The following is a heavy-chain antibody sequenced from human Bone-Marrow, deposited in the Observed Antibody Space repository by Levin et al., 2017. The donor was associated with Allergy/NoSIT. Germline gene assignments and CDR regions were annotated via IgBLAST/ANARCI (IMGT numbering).Heavy chain of an antibody. CDR1: GGTFTNYA. V-gene: IGHV1-69*06. Sequence: GASVKVSCKASGGTFTNYAISWVRQAPGEGLEWMGGIIPIFGTANYAQKFQDRVTITADKSTDTAYMELRSLRSDDPAVYYCAAHLEGYGGDPVGLDWYFDLWGRGTLVTVSS. D-gene: IGHD4-23*01. CDR2: IIPIFGTA. CDR3: AAHLEGYGGDPVGLDWYFDL. J-gene: IGHJ2*01.